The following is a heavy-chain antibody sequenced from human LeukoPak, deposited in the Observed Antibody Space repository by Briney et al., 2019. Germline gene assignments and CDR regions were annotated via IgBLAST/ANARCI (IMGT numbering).Heavy chain of an antibody. CDR1: GFTFDDYG. Sequence: RSGGSLRLSCAASGFTFDDYGMSWVRQAPGKGLEWVSGINWNGGSTGYADSVKGRFTISRDNAKNSLYLQMNSLRAEDTALYYCAKDREYQLLRAFDIWGQGTMVTVSS. D-gene: IGHD2-2*01. CDR3: AKDREYQLLRAFDI. CDR2: INWNGGST. J-gene: IGHJ3*02. V-gene: IGHV3-20*04.